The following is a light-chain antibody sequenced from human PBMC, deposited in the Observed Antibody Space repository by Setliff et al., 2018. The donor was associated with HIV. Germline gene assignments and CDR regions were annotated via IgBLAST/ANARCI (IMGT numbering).Light chain of an antibody. V-gene: IGLV2-14*01. CDR3: SSYTGRSTVM. J-gene: IGLJ3*02. CDR2: EVS. Sequence: QSALTQPASVSGSPGQSITIPCTGSSSDVGGYNFVSWYQQYPGKAPKLMISEVSDRPSGISDRFSGSKSGNTASLTISGLQPEDEAEYFCSSYTGRSTVMFGGGTK. CDR1: SSDVGGYNF.